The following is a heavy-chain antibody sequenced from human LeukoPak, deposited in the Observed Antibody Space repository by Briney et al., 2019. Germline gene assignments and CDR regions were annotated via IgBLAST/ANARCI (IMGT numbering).Heavy chain of an antibody. CDR2: INHSGST. V-gene: IGHV4-34*01. Sequence: PSETLSLTCAVYGGSFSGYYWSWIRQPPGKGLEWIGEINHSGSTNYNPSLKSRVTISVDTSKNQFTLKLSSVTAADTAVYYCARVDQYQLLYVPYNWFDPWGQGTLVTVSS. J-gene: IGHJ5*02. CDR3: ARVDQYQLLYVPYNWFDP. D-gene: IGHD2-2*02. CDR1: GGSFSGYY.